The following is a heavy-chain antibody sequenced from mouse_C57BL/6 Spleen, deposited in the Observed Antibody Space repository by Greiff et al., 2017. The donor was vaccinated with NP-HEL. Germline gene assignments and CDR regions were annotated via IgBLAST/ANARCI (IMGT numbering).Heavy chain of an antibody. Sequence: EVKLVESGGGLVKPGGSLKLSCAASGFTFSDYGMHWVRQAPEKGLEWVAYISSGCSTIYYADTVKGRFTISRDNAKNTLFLQMTSLRSEDTAMYYCAREDWFYAMDYWGHGTSVTVSS. V-gene: IGHV5-17*01. J-gene: IGHJ4*01. D-gene: IGHD2-2*01. CDR2: ISSGCSTI. CDR1: GFTFSDYG. CDR3: AREDWFYAMDY.